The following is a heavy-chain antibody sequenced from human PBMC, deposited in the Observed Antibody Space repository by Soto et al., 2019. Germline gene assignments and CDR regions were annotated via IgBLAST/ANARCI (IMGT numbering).Heavy chain of an antibody. CDR1: GFTFDDYA. J-gene: IGHJ3*02. CDR3: AKDLGPNAFDI. CDR2: ISWNSGSI. V-gene: IGHV3-9*03. Sequence: GGSLRLSCAASGFTFDDYAMHWVRQAPGKGLEWVSGISWNSGSIGYADSVKGRFTISRDNAKNSLYLQMNSLRAEDMALYYCAKDLGPNAFDIWGQGTMVTVSS.